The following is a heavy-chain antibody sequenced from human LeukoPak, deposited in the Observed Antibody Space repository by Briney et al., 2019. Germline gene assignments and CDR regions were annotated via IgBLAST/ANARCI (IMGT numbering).Heavy chain of an antibody. D-gene: IGHD3-22*01. Sequence: ASVKVSCKASGYTFTGYYMHWVRQALGQGLEWMGWINPNSGGTNYAQKFQGRVTMTRDTSISTAYMELSRLRSDDTAVYYCARDPYYDSSGVDYWGQGTLVTVSS. CDR2: INPNSGGT. CDR1: GYTFTGYY. J-gene: IGHJ4*02. V-gene: IGHV1-2*02. CDR3: ARDPYYDSSGVDY.